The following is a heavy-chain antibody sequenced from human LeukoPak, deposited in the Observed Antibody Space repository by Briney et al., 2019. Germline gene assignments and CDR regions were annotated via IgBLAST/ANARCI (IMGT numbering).Heavy chain of an antibody. CDR3: ARHGYCTTTSCYGDNDY. CDR2: IDPTDSYT. V-gene: IGHV5-10-1*01. CDR1: GYSFTSYW. J-gene: IGHJ4*02. D-gene: IGHD2-2*03. Sequence: GESLKISCKGSGYSFTSYWISWVRQMPGEGLEWMGRIDPTDSYTNYNPSFQGHATMSVDKSISTVYLQWSSLRASDTAMYYCARHGYCTTTSCYGDNDYWGQGTLVTVSS.